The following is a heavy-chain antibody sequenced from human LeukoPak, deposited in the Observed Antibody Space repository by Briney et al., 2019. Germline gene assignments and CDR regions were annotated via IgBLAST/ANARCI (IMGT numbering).Heavy chain of an antibody. V-gene: IGHV4-34*01. D-gene: IGHD3-10*01. J-gene: IGHJ4*02. CDR2: INHSRTT. CDR1: GGSFSGYY. CDR3: ARGPYYFGSGNDYNRFNVVY. Sequence: SETLSLTCAVYGGSFSGYYWSWIRQPPGKGLEWIGEINHSRTTNYNPSLKSRVTISIDTSKSQFSLRLNSVTAADTAVYYCARGPYYFGSGNDYNRFNVVYWGQGTLVTVSS.